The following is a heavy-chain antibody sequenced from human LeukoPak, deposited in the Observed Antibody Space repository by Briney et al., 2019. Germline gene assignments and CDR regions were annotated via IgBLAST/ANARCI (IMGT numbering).Heavy chain of an antibody. CDR2: ISSGSSYI. CDR1: GLTFSTYT. V-gene: IGHV3-21*01. CDR3: ARDRGYFDYFDY. J-gene: IGHJ4*02. D-gene: IGHD3-9*01. Sequence: GGSLRLSCAASGLTFSTYTMNWVRQAPGKGLEWVSSISSGSSYIYYADSMKGRFTISRDNSKNTLYLQMNSLRGEDTAVYYCARDRGYFDYFDYWGQGTLVTVSS.